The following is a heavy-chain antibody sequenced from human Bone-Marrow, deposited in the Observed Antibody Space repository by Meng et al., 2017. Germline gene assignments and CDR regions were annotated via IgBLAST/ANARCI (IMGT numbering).Heavy chain of an antibody. CDR2: IWYDGSNK. Sequence: LSLTCAASGFTFSSYGMHWVRQAPGKGLEWVAVIWYDGSNKYYADSVKGRFTISRDNSKNTLYLQMNSLRAEDTAVYYCARDLMEQQLVFDYWGQGTLVTVSS. CDR1: GFTFSSYG. D-gene: IGHD6-13*01. J-gene: IGHJ4*02. V-gene: IGHV3-33*01. CDR3: ARDLMEQQLVFDY.